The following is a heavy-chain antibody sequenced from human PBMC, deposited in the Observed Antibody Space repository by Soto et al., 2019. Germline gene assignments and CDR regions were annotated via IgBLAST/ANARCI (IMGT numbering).Heavy chain of an antibody. V-gene: IGHV4-30-4*02. CDR1: GGSISSGDSY. CDR3: ARSDGRY. Sequence: PSETLSLTCTVSGGSISSGDSYWSWIRQPPGKGLGWIGYIYYGGSTCYNPSLKSRVTISVDTSKNQFSLKLSSVTAADTAVYYCARSDGRYWGQGTLVTVSS. CDR2: IYYGGST. J-gene: IGHJ4*02.